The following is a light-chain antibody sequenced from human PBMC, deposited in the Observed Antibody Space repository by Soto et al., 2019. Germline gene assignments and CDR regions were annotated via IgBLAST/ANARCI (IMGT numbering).Light chain of an antibody. CDR1: QTVRNNY. J-gene: IGKJ3*01. Sequence: ELVLTQSPGTLSLSPGERATLSCRASQTVRNNYLAWYQQKPGQAPRLLISDASSRATGIPARFSGSGSGTVFTLTISSLDPEDFAVYYCQQRSNWPTFGPGTKVDIK. CDR3: QQRSNWPT. V-gene: IGKV3D-20*02. CDR2: DAS.